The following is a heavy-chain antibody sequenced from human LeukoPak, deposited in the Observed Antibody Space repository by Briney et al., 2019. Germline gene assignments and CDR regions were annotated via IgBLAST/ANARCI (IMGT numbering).Heavy chain of an antibody. J-gene: IGHJ3*02. CDR1: GDSVSSNSAA. D-gene: IGHD1-26*01. CDR3: ARGWGQWELDAFDI. V-gene: IGHV6-1*01. CDR2: TYYRSKWYN. Sequence: SQTLSLTCALSGDSVSSNSAAWNWVRQSPSRGLEWLGRTYYRSKWYNDYAVSVKSRITINPDTSKNQFSLQLNSVTPEDTAVYYCARGWGQWELDAFDIWGQGTMVTVSS.